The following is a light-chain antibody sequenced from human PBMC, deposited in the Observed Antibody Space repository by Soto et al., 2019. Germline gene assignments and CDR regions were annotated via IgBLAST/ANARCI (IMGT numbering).Light chain of an antibody. Sequence: EIVLTQSPGTLSLSPGERATLSCRASQSIRSSYLAWYQQKSGQAPRLLIYGASSRATGIPDRFSGSGSGTDFTLTINRLEPEDFAMYYCQHYGTSTWTFGQGTKVEI. CDR1: QSIRSSY. V-gene: IGKV3-20*01. J-gene: IGKJ1*01. CDR2: GAS. CDR3: QHYGTSTWT.